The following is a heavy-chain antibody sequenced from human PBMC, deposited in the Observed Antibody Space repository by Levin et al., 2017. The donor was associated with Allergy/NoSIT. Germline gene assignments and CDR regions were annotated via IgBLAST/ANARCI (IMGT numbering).Heavy chain of an antibody. CDR1: GGSISSSSYY. CDR2: IYYSGST. V-gene: IGHV4-39*01. J-gene: IGHJ4*02. D-gene: IGHD6-19*01. CDR3: AVGDSSGYTKPEWNDY. Sequence: SETLSLTCTVSGGSISSSSYYWGWIRQPPGKGLEWIGSIYYSGSTYYNPSLKSRVTISVDTSKNQFSLKLSSVTAADTAVYCWAVGDSSGYTKPEWNDYWGQGTLVTVSS.